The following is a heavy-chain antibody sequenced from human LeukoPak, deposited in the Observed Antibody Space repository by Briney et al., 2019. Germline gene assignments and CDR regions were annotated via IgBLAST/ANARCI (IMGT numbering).Heavy chain of an antibody. V-gene: IGHV3-7*01. D-gene: IGHD3-10*01. Sequence: PGGSLRLSCAASGFTFSSYSMNWVRQAPGKGLEWVANIKPDGSNKNYVDSVKGRFTISRDNAEHSLYLQMNSLRAEDTAVYYCVRGGFAPDYWGQGTLVTVSS. CDR3: VRGGFAPDY. CDR2: IKPDGSNK. CDR1: GFTFSSYS. J-gene: IGHJ4*02.